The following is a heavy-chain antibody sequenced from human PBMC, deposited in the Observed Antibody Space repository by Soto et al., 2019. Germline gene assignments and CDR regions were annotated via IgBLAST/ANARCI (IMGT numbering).Heavy chain of an antibody. J-gene: IGHJ6*02. Sequence: ASVKVSCKASGYTFTSYDINWVRQATGQGLEWMGWMNPNSGNTGYAQKFQGGVTMTRNTSISTAYMELSSLRSEDTAAYYCALNGVDYVRYYGMDVWGQGTTVTVSS. CDR3: ALNGVDYVRYYGMDV. CDR2: MNPNSGNT. D-gene: IGHD7-27*01. CDR1: GYTFTSYD. V-gene: IGHV1-8*01.